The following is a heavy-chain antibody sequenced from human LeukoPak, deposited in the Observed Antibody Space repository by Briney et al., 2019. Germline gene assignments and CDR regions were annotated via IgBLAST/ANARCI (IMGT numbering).Heavy chain of an antibody. V-gene: IGHV3-30*04. Sequence: PGGSLRLSCAASGFTFSGYTMHWVRQAPGKGLEWVAFISSDGRYKSHADSVKGRFTISRDNSKNTLYLQMNSLRAEDTAVYYCAKGATTYYYDSSGAFDYWGQGTLVTVSS. CDR3: AKGATTYYYDSSGAFDY. D-gene: IGHD3-22*01. CDR1: GFTFSGYT. J-gene: IGHJ4*02. CDR2: ISSDGRYK.